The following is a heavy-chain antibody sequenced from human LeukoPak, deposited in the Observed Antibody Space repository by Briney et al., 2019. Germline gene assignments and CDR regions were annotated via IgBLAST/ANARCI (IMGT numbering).Heavy chain of an antibody. CDR2: IYTSGST. CDR1: GGSISSYY. CDR3: ARLGGSSSSGHRDY. V-gene: IGHV4-4*07. Sequence: SETLSLTGTVSGGSISSYYWSWIRQPAGKGLEWIGRIYTSGSTNYNPSLKSRVTMSVDTSKNQFSLKLSSVTAADTAVYYCARLGGSSSSGHRDYWGQGTLVTVSS. D-gene: IGHD6-13*01. J-gene: IGHJ4*02.